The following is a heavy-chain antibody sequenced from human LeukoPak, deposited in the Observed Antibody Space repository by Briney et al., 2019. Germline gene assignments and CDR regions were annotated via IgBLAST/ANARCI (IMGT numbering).Heavy chain of an antibody. V-gene: IGHV1-18*01. CDR2: ISAYNGNT. J-gene: IGHJ1*01. Sequence: ASVKGACKASGYTFTTYGISWVRQAPAQGLEWMGWISAYNGNTNYAQNLQGRVTMNADTSKRAVYIEVRSLRSEDTAVYFCGRGVLGATTYFQQWGQGTLVTVSS. CDR1: GYTFTTYG. D-gene: IGHD1-26*01. CDR3: GRGVLGATTYFQQ.